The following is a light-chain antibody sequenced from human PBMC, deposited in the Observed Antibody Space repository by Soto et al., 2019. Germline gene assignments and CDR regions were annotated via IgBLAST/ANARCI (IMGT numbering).Light chain of an antibody. CDR1: SSDVGAYNF. V-gene: IGLV2-8*01. CDR3: SSYAGSNNYV. Sequence: QSVLTQPASVSGSPGQSITISCTGTSSDVGAYNFVSWHQQHPGKAPKLMIYNVSKRPSGVPDRFSGSKSGNTASLTVSGLQAEDEADYYCSSYAGSNNYVFGTGTKVTVL. CDR2: NVS. J-gene: IGLJ1*01.